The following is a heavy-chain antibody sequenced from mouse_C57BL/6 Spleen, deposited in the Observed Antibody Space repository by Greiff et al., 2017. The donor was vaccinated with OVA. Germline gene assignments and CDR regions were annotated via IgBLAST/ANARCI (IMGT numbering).Heavy chain of an antibody. CDR2: IYPSDSET. D-gene: IGHD2-4*01. CDR3: ARSGDYDVYAMDY. CDR1: GYTFTSYW. V-gene: IGHV1-61*01. Sequence: VQLQQPGAELVRPGSSVKLSCKASGYTFTSYWMDWVKQRPGQGLEWIGNIYPSDSETHYNQKFKDKATLTVDKSSSTAYMQLISLTSEDSAVYYCARSGDYDVYAMDYWGQGTSVTVSS. J-gene: IGHJ4*01.